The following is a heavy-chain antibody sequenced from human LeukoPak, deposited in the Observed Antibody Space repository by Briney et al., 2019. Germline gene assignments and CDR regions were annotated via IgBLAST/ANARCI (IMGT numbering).Heavy chain of an antibody. CDR3: ARVSRSRYYDFWSGYTAFDY. CDR2: INHSGST. Sequence: SETLSLTCAVYGGSFSGYYWSWIRQPPGKGLEWIGEINHSGSTNYNPSLKSRVTISVDTSKNQFSLKLSSVSAADTAVYYCARVSRSRYYDFWSGYTAFDYWGQGTLVTVSS. CDR1: GGSFSGYY. V-gene: IGHV4-34*01. J-gene: IGHJ4*02. D-gene: IGHD3-3*01.